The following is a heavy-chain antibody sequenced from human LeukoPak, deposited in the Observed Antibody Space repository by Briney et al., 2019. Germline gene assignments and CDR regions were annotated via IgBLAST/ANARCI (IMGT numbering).Heavy chain of an antibody. Sequence: GGSLRLSCAASGFTFSSYGMHWVRQAPGKGLEWVAFIRYDGSNKYYADSVKGRSTISRDNAKNSLYLQMNSLRAEDTAVYYCARSVTAAEGYYYYYMDVWGKGTTVTVSS. CDR3: ARSVTAAEGYYYYYMDV. J-gene: IGHJ6*03. CDR1: GFTFSSYG. D-gene: IGHD6-13*01. V-gene: IGHV3-30*02. CDR2: IRYDGSNK.